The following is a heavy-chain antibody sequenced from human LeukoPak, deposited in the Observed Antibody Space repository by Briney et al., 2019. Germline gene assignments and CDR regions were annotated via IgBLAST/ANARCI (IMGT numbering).Heavy chain of an antibody. J-gene: IGHJ4*02. CDR2: INQDSSEK. CDR1: GFTFSNYW. Sequence: GGSLRLSCAASGFTFSNYWMSWVRQAPGKGLEWLANINQDSSEKYYVDSVKGRFTISRDNAKNSLYLQLNTLRPEDTAVYYCVQGWRDNWGQGTLVTVSS. CDR3: VQGWRDN. D-gene: IGHD2-15*01. V-gene: IGHV3-7*01.